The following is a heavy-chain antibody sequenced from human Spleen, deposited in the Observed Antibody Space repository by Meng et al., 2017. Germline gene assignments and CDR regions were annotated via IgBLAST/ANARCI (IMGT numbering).Heavy chain of an antibody. CDR2: IYWDDDK. Sequence: QITYKDAGPTLVKPTPTLTLTCTLSGVSLSTSGVGVGWIRQPPGKALEWLALIYWDDDKRYSPSLKSRLTITKDTSKNQVVLTMTNMDPVDTATYYCARTYGDFTPPHFDYWGQGTLVTVSS. CDR3: ARTYGDFTPPHFDY. J-gene: IGHJ4*02. V-gene: IGHV2-5*02. D-gene: IGHD4-17*01. CDR1: GVSLSTSGVG.